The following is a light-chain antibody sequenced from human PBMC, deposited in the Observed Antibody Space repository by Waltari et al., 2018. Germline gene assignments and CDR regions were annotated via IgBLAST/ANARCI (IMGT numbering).Light chain of an antibody. J-gene: IGLJ1*01. CDR3: SSYTSSSPYV. Sequence: QSALTQPASVSGSPGQSITISCTGISSDVGGYNYVSWYQQYPGKAPKLRIYDVSNRPSGVSNRFSGSKSGNTASLTISGLQAEDEADYYCSSYTSSSPYVFGTGTKVTVL. CDR2: DVS. CDR1: SSDVGGYNY. V-gene: IGLV2-14*03.